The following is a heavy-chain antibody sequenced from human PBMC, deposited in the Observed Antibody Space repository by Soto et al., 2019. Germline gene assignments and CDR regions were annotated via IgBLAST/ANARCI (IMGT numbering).Heavy chain of an antibody. CDR1: GFTFDDYA. CDR3: AKESYCSGGSCYLMAFDI. V-gene: IGHV3-9*01. Sequence: HPGGALRLSCAASGFTFDDYAMHWVRQAPGKGLEWVSGISWNSGSIGYADSVKGRFTISRDNAKNSLYLQMNSLRAEDTALYYCAKESYCSGGSCYLMAFDIWGQGTMVTVSS. D-gene: IGHD2-15*01. J-gene: IGHJ3*02. CDR2: ISWNSGSI.